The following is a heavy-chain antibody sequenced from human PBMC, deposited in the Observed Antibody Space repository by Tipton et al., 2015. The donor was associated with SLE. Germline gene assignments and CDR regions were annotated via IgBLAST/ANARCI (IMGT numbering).Heavy chain of an antibody. J-gene: IGHJ4*02. CDR3: ARGGVGGFDYFDY. V-gene: IGHV4-31*03. CDR1: GDSIRSGGYY. Sequence: TLSLTCTVSGDSIRSGGYYWTWIRQHPGQGLEWIGHIHHSGSTSYNPTLKSRVTISVDTAKNQFSLMLSSVTDADTAVYYCARGGVGGFDYFDYWGRGILVTVSS. CDR2: IHHSGST. D-gene: IGHD5-12*01.